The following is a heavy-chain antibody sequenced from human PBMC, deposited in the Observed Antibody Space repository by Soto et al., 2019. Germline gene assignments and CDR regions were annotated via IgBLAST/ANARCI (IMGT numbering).Heavy chain of an antibody. J-gene: IGHJ4*02. CDR3: AHRPRGYAYYFDY. Sequence: QITLKESGPTLVKPTQTLTLTCTFSGFSLSTRGVAVGWFRQPPGKALEWLALIHWDEDKWYSPSLKTRLTIPDDTSKNQVVLTMTNMDPVHTATYYCAHRPRGYAYYFDYWGQGTLVTVSS. D-gene: IGHD5-12*01. CDR2: IHWDEDK. V-gene: IGHV2-5*02. CDR1: GFSLSTRGVA.